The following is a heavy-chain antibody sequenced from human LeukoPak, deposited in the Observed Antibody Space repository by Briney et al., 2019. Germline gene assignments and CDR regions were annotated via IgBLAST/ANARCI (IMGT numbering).Heavy chain of an antibody. CDR3: ATAVDTAMVANDY. Sequence: ASEKVSCTVSGYTLTELSMHWVRQAPGKGLEWMGGFDPEDGETIYAQKFQGRVTMTEDTSTDTAYMELSSLRSEETAVYYCATAVDTAMVANDYWGQGTLVTVSS. D-gene: IGHD5-18*01. CDR2: FDPEDGET. J-gene: IGHJ4*02. CDR1: GYTLTELS. V-gene: IGHV1-24*01.